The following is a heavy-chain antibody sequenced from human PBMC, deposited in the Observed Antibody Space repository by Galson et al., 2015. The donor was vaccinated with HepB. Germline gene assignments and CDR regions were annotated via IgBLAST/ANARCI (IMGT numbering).Heavy chain of an antibody. D-gene: IGHD6-19*01. CDR2: IIPIFGIA. J-gene: IGHJ6*02. V-gene: IGHV1-69*13. Sequence: SVKVSCKASGYTFTSYGISWVRQAPGQGLEWMGGIIPIFGIANYAQKFQGRVTITADESTSTAYMELSSLRSEDTAVYYCASGYSSGWATNYYYYGMDVWGQGTTVTVSS. CDR1: GYTFTSYG. CDR3: ASGYSSGWATNYYYYGMDV.